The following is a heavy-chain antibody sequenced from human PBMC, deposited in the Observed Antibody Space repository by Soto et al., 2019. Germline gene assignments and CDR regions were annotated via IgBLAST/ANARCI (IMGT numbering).Heavy chain of an antibody. CDR1: GFTFNNFA. D-gene: IGHD5-12*01. Sequence: WGSLRLSCAASGFTFNNFAMHWFRQAPGKGLEWVAFISYDGTYKYYADSVRGRFTVYRDNSKSTLFLQMNSLKFEDTAVYVCANEVDVAFSSLQYGMDVWGQGT. V-gene: IGHV3-30*14. J-gene: IGHJ6*02. CDR3: ANEVDVAFSSLQYGMDV. CDR2: ISYDGTYK.